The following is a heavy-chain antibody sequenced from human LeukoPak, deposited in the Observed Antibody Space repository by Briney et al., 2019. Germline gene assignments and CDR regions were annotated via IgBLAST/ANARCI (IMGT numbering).Heavy chain of an antibody. Sequence: PSETLSLTCTVPGGSISSSSYYWGWIRQPPGKGLEWIGSICYSGSTYYNPSLKSRVTISVDTSKNQFSLKLSSVTAADTAVYYCARGLYLWFFDYWGQGTLVTVSS. CDR1: GGSISSSSYY. CDR3: ARGLYLWFFDY. J-gene: IGHJ4*02. D-gene: IGHD2-21*01. CDR2: ICYSGST. V-gene: IGHV4-39*01.